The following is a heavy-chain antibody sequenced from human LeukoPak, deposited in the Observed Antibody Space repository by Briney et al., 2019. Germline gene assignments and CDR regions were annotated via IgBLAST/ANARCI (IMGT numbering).Heavy chain of an antibody. D-gene: IGHD3-10*01. CDR2: MNPKTGNT. Sequence: ASVKVSCKASGHTFTTDDINWVRQAPGHGLEWMGWMNPKTGNTGYAQKFQGRVTMTRNTSISTAYMELSSLRSEDTAVYYCARGGEEEEDWFDPWGQGTLVTVSS. CDR3: ARGGEEEEDWFDP. V-gene: IGHV1-8*01. J-gene: IGHJ5*02. CDR1: GHTFTTDD.